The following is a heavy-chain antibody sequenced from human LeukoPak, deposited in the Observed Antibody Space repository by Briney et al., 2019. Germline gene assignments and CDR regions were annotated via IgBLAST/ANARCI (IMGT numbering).Heavy chain of an antibody. J-gene: IGHJ3*02. CDR3: GRDLVMRDRTGWLPYDAFDI. V-gene: IGHV4-31*03. Sequence: SETLYLTCTVSGGSISSGANCWSWIRPHQGQGLEGIGYIYCSGSTYYTLSLKRRVPISLDATKNQYSLRLSSVTAADAAVYCCGRDLVMRDRTGWLPYDAFDIWGQGAMVTVSS. CDR2: IYCSGST. CDR1: GGSISSGANC. D-gene: IGHD2-8*02.